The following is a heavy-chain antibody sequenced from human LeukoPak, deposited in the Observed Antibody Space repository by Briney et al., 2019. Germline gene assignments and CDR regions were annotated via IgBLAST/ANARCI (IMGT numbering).Heavy chain of an antibody. J-gene: IGHJ4*02. CDR2: INPNSGDT. V-gene: IGHV1-2*02. Sequence: ASVKVSCKASGYTFTLFYMHWVRQAPGQGLEWMGWINPNSGDTKYAQKFEGRVTMTRDSSISTVYMELGSLRPDDTAVYYCARDREGYSYDYYFDFWGQGALVTVSS. CDR1: GYTFTLFY. D-gene: IGHD5-18*01. CDR3: ARDREGYSYDYYFDF.